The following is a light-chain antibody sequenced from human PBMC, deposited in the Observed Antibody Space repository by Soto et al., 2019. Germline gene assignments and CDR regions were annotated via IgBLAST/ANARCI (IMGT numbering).Light chain of an antibody. V-gene: IGLV1-40*01. Sequence: QSVLTQPPSVSGAPGQRVTISCTGSSSNIGAGYHVHWYQQLPGAAPKLLIFGDSNRPSGVPDRFSGSKSGTSASQAITGLQADDEADYYCQSSDSRLSGSDVFXTGTKVTVL. CDR1: SSNIGAGYH. CDR3: QSSDSRLSGSDV. CDR2: GDS. J-gene: IGLJ1*01.